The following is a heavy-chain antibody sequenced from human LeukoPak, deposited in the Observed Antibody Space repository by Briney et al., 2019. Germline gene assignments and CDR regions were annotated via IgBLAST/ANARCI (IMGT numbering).Heavy chain of an antibody. Sequence: PSETLSLTCAVYGGSFSGYYWSWIRQPPGKGLEWIGEINHSGSTNYNPSLKSRVTISVDTSKNQFSLKLSSVTAADTAVYYCARGNYYDSSGYYRGGFDYWGQGTLVTVSS. CDR2: INHSGST. CDR3: ARGNYYDSSGYYRGGFDY. V-gene: IGHV4-34*01. D-gene: IGHD3-22*01. CDR1: GGSFSGYY. J-gene: IGHJ4*02.